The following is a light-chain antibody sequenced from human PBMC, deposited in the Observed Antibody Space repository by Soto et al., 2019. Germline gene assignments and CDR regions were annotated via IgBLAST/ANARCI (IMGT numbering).Light chain of an antibody. CDR3: QQRSNWPQIT. V-gene: IGKV3-11*01. CDR2: DAS. J-gene: IGKJ5*01. CDR1: QSVSSY. Sequence: EIVLTQSPATLSLSPGERATLSCRASQSVSSYLAWYQQKPGQAPRLLIYDASNRATGIPARFSGSGSGTDVTLTISSLEPEDGAGYYCQQRSNWPQITFGQGTRLEIK.